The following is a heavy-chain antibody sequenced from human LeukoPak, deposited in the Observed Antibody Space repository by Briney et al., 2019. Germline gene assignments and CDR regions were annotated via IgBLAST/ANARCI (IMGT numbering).Heavy chain of an antibody. D-gene: IGHD3-3*01. Sequence: PGGSLRLSCAASGFTFSSYAMSWVRQAPGKGLEWVSAISGSGGSTYYADSVKGRFTISRDNSKNTLYLQMNSLRAEDTAVYYCAKAGRKRITIFGVVSGPSDYWGQGTLVTVSS. CDR3: AKAGRKRITIFGVVSGPSDY. CDR2: ISGSGGST. CDR1: GFTFSSYA. J-gene: IGHJ4*02. V-gene: IGHV3-23*01.